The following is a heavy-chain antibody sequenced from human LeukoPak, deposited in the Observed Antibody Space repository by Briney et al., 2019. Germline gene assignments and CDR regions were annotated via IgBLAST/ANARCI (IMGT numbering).Heavy chain of an antibody. D-gene: IGHD6-13*01. CDR3: ARSSSWYVRVGFDP. CDR1: GGSISSSSYY. CDR2: IYYSGST. J-gene: IGHJ5*02. Sequence: SETLSLTCTVSGGSISSSSYYWGWIRQPPGKGLEWIGRIYYSGSTYYNPSLKSRVTISVDTSKNQFSLKLSSVTAADTAVYYCARSSSWYVRVGFDPWGQGTLVTVSS. V-gene: IGHV4-39*01.